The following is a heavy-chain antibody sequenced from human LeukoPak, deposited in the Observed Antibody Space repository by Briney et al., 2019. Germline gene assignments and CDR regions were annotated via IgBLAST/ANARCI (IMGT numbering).Heavy chain of an antibody. Sequence: SETLSLTCTVPGGSISSSSYYWGWIRQPPGKGLEWIVSIYYSGSTYYNPSLKSRVTISVNTSKNQCSLKLSSVTAADTAVYYCGVLYYYYYYMDVWGKGTTVTVSS. D-gene: IGHD4/OR15-4a*01. CDR3: GVLYYYYYYMDV. CDR1: GGSISSSSYY. V-gene: IGHV4-39*01. CDR2: IYYSGST. J-gene: IGHJ6*03.